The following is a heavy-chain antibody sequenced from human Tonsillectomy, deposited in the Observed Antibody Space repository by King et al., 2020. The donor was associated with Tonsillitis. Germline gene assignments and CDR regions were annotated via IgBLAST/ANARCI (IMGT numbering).Heavy chain of an antibody. J-gene: IGHJ4*02. Sequence: QLQESGPGLVTPSETLSLTCTVSGGSVSSASYYWSWIRQPPGEGLEWIGYIYNSGTTNYNPSLKSRVTISVDTSKNHFSLKLNSVTAADTAVYYCARAKPHDSSGSHGIFDYWGQGTLVTVSS. V-gene: IGHV4-61*01. CDR1: GGSVSSASYY. CDR2: IYNSGTT. CDR3: ARAKPHDSSGSHGIFDY. D-gene: IGHD3-22*01.